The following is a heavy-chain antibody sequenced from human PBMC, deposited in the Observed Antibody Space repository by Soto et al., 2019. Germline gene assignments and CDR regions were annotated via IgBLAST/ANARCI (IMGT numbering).Heavy chain of an antibody. CDR2: ISYDGSNK. CDR3: AKDQLYRGRWLQLMAFDI. CDR1: GFTFSTYG. J-gene: IGHJ3*02. V-gene: IGHV3-30*18. D-gene: IGHD5-12*01. Sequence: QVQLVESGGGVVQPGRSLRLSCAASGFTFSTYGMHWVRQAPGKGLEWVAVISYDGSNKYYADSVKGRFTISRDNSKNTLYLQMNSLRAEDTAVYYCAKDQLYRGRWLQLMAFDIWGQGTMVTVSS.